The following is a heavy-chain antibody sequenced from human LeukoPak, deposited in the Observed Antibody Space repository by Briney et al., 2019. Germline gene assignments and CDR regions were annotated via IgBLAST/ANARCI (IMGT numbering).Heavy chain of an antibody. J-gene: IGHJ4*02. CDR2: INPNSGGT. D-gene: IGHD3-10*02. CDR1: GYTFTGYY. V-gene: IGHV1-2*02. Sequence: ASVKVSCKASGYTFTGYYMHWVRQAPGQGLEWMGWINPNSGGTNYAQKFQGRVTMTRDTSISTAYMELSRLRSDDTAVYYCARDITMSDDYFDYWGQGTLVTVSS. CDR3: ARDITMSDDYFDY.